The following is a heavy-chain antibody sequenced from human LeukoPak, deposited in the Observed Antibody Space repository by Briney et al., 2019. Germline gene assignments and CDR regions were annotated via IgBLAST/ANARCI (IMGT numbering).Heavy chain of an antibody. J-gene: IGHJ4*02. Sequence: SGTLSLTCAVSGGSISSSNWWSWVRQPPGKGLEWIGEIYHSGSTNYNPSLKSRVTISVDKSKNQFSLKLSSVTAADTAVYYCARRPSFGGTYYDILTGYYNPPYYFDYWGQGTLVTVSS. V-gene: IGHV4-4*02. CDR3: ARRPSFGGTYYDILTGYYNPPYYFDY. CDR1: GGSISSSNW. D-gene: IGHD3-9*01. CDR2: IYHSGST.